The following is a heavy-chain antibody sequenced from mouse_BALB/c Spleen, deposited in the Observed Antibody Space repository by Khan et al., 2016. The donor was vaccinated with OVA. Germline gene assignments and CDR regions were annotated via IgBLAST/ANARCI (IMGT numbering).Heavy chain of an antibody. CDR3: TRLAYYYDSEGFAY. CDR2: VSTGGGYT. D-gene: IGHD1-1*01. J-gene: IGHJ3*01. V-gene: IGHV5-6*01. Sequence: EVELVESGGDLVKPGGSLKLSCAAPGFTFSTYGMSWVRQTPDKRLEWVATVSTGGGYTYYPASVKGRFTISRDNAKNTLYLQMSGLKSEDTAMFYCTRLAYYYDSEGFAYWGQGTLVTVSA. CDR1: GFTFSTYG.